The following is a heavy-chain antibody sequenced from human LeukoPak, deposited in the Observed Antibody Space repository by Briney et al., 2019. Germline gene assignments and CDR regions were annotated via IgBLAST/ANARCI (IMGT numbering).Heavy chain of an antibody. D-gene: IGHD6-13*01. CDR2: ISSTSTTI. V-gene: IGHV3-48*01. CDR3: AKDPKTAAGSRDY. CDR1: GFTFSTYS. J-gene: IGHJ4*02. Sequence: SGGSLRLSCAASGFTFSTYSMNWVRQAPGKGLDWISYISSTSTTIYYADSVKGRFTISRDNSKNTLYLQMNSLRAEDTAVYYCAKDPKTAAGSRDYWGQGTLVTVSS.